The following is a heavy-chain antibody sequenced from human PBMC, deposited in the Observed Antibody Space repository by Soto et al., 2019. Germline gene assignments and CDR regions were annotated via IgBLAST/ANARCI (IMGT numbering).Heavy chain of an antibody. D-gene: IGHD6-13*01. J-gene: IGHJ5*02. CDR1: GGSISSSSYY. Sequence: QLQLQESGPGLVKPSETLSLTCTVSGGSISSSSYYWGWIRQPPGKGLEWIGSIYYSGRTYYSPALESRVTISVDTSNHQVSLTLSPVTAADTAVYYCVSQSHGTTWYRVGYNWFDPWGQGTLVTVSS. CDR2: IYYSGRT. CDR3: VSQSHGTTWYRVGYNWFDP. V-gene: IGHV4-39*01.